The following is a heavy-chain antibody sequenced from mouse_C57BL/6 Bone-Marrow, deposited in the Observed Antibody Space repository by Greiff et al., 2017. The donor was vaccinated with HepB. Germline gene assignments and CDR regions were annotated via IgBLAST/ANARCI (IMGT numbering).Heavy chain of an antibody. CDR3: AKFSYYYGSSYDY. V-gene: IGHV2-5*01. CDR2: IWRGGST. J-gene: IGHJ3*01. D-gene: IGHD1-1*01. CDR1: GFSLTSYG. Sequence: VMLVESGPGLVQPSQSLSITCTVSGFSLTSYGVHWVRQSPGKGLEWLGVIWRGGSTDYNAAFMSRLSITKDNSKSQVFFKMNSLQADDTAIYYCAKFSYYYGSSYDYWGQGTLVTVSA.